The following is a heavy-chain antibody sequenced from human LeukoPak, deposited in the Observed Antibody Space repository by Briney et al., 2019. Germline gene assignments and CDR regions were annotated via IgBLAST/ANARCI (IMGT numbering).Heavy chain of an antibody. J-gene: IGHJ5*02. Sequence: ASVKVACKASGGTFSSYAISWVRQAPGQGLEWMGGIIPIFGTANYAQKFQGRVTITADESTSTAYMELSSLRSEDTAVYYCARDKLGGSFDPWGQGTLVTVSS. CDR2: IIPIFGTA. D-gene: IGHD1-26*01. CDR3: ARDKLGGSFDP. CDR1: GGTFSSYA. V-gene: IGHV1-69*13.